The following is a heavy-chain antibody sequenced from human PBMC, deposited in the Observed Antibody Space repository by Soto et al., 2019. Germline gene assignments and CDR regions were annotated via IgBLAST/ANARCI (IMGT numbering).Heavy chain of an antibody. J-gene: IGHJ4*01. Sequence: EVQLVESGGGLVQPGGSLRLSCAASGFTFGSYWMSWVRQAPGKGLEWLATIHIDGREEKYVDHVKGRVTMSRDNAKRPLYLQMDCLSADDTAGYYSTRDSGYGSGSSMNHCLDYWGHGALVTVS. V-gene: IGHV3-7*01. D-gene: IGHD3-10*01. CDR2: IHIDGREE. CDR3: TRDSGYGSGSSMNHCLDY. CDR1: GFTFGSYW.